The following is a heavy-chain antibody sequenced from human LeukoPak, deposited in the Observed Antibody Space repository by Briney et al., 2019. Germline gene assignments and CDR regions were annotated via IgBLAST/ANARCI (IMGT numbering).Heavy chain of an antibody. J-gene: IGHJ4*02. CDR2: ISSSGSTI. CDR1: GFTFSDYY. D-gene: IGHD3-3*01. Sequence: GGSLRLSCAAFGFTFSDYYMSWIRQALGKGLEWVSFISSSGSTIYYADSVKGRFTISRDNAKNSLYLQMNSLRAEDTAVYYCARVYDFSSGNDYWGQGTLVTVSS. V-gene: IGHV3-11*01. CDR3: ARVYDFSSGNDY.